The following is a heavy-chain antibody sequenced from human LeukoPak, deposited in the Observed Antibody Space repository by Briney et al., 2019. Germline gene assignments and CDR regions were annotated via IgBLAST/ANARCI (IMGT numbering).Heavy chain of an antibody. J-gene: IGHJ3*02. Sequence: SETLSLTCTVSGGSISSYYWSWLRQPPGKGLEWIGYIYYSGSTNYNPALTSRVTISVDTSKNQFSLKLSSVTAADTAVYYCARLLRDAFDIWGQGTMVTVSS. V-gene: IGHV4-59*01. CDR2: IYYSGST. CDR1: GGSISSYY. CDR3: ARLLRDAFDI.